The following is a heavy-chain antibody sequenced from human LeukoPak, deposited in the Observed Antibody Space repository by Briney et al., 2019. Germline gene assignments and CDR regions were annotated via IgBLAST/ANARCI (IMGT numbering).Heavy chain of an antibody. CDR2: IIPIFGTA. CDR3: ARDYDSSAYSPIAFDY. V-gene: IGHV1-69*05. D-gene: IGHD3-22*01. CDR1: GGTFSSYA. J-gene: IGHJ4*02. Sequence: SVKVSCKASGGTFSSYAISWVRQAPGQGLEWMGRIIPIFGTANYAQKFQGRVTITTDESTSTAYMELSSLGSEDTAVYYCARDYDSSAYSPIAFDYWGQGTLVTVSS.